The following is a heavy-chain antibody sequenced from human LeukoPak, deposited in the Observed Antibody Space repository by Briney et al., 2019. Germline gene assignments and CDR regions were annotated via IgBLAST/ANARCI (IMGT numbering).Heavy chain of an antibody. CDR2: INSDGSST. CDR1: GFTFSTYW. J-gene: IGHJ4*02. V-gene: IGHV3-74*01. CDR3: VRSLRSADF. Sequence: PGGSLRLSCGASGFTFSTYWMHWVRQAPGKGLVWVSRINSDGSSTSYADSVKGRFTISRDNAQNTLFLQMDSLRPEDTAVYYCVRSLRSADFWGQGTLVTVSS.